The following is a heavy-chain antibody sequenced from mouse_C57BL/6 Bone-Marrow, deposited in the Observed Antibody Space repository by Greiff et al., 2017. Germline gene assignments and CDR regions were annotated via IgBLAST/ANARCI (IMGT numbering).Heavy chain of an antibody. CDR2: IRSKSNNYAT. Sequence: EVQLVESGGGLVQPKGSLKLSCAASGFSFNTYAMNWVRQAPGKGLEWVARIRSKSNNYATYYADSVKDRFTISRDDSESMLYLQMNNLKTEDTAMYYCVRHYDGSSYVEYFDVWGTGTTVTVSS. V-gene: IGHV10-1*01. CDR1: GFSFNTYA. D-gene: IGHD1-1*01. J-gene: IGHJ1*03. CDR3: VRHYDGSSYVEYFDV.